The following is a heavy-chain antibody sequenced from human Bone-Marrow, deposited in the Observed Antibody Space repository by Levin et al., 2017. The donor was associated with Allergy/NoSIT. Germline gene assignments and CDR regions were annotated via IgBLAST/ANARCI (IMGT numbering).Heavy chain of an antibody. CDR1: GFTFSGKA. CDR3: VKESHSSAWF. D-gene: IGHD6-19*01. Sequence: GGSLRLSCLASGFTFSGKAMSWVRQAPGKGLQWVAAISGSGDKTYFADSVKGRIDISRDNSKNMLFLQMNRLRVDDTAVYYCVKESHSSAWFWGQGTVVSVSS. V-gene: IGHV3-23*01. J-gene: IGHJ4*02. CDR2: ISGSGDKT.